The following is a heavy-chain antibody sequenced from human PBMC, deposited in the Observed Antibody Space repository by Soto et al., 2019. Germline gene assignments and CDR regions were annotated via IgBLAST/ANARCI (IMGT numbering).Heavy chain of an antibody. CDR2: IYYSGST. Sequence: TLSLTCSVSGGSISSVGHYWTWIRQQPGKGLEWIGYIYYSGSTDYNPSLKSRVTVSVDRSKNQFSLNLSSVTAADTAIYYCARESGGYDSSTRYGLDVWGQGTTVTVSS. CDR3: ARESGGYDSSTRYGLDV. CDR1: GGSISSVGHY. V-gene: IGHV4-31*03. D-gene: IGHD6-25*01. J-gene: IGHJ6*02.